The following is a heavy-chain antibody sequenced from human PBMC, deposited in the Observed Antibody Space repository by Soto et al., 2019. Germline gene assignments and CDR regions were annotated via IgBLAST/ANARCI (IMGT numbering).Heavy chain of an antibody. CDR1: GGTFSSYA. V-gene: IGHV1-69*13. D-gene: IGHD3-22*01. J-gene: IGHJ6*02. CDR2: IIPIFGTA. CDR3: ARTDSSGPGPYYYYYGMDV. Sequence: ASVKVSCKASGGTFSSYAISWVRQAPGQGLEWMGGIIPIFGTANYAQKFQGRVTITADESTSTAYLELSSLRSEDTAVYYCARTDSSGPGPYYYYYGMDVWGQGTTVTVSS.